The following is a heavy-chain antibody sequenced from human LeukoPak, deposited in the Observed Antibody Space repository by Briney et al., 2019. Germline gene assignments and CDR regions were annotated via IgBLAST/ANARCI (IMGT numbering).Heavy chain of an antibody. Sequence: SETLSLTCTVSGGSISSYYWSWVRQPPGKGLEWIGDIYYSGSTNYNPSLKSRVTISVDTSKNKFSLKLSSLTAADTAVYYCARDISCSIAFDIWRRGRMDSVS. J-gene: IGHJ3*02. D-gene: IGHD1-14*01. V-gene: IGHV4-59*01. CDR1: GGSISSYY. CDR3: ARDISCSIAFDI. CDR2: IYYSGST.